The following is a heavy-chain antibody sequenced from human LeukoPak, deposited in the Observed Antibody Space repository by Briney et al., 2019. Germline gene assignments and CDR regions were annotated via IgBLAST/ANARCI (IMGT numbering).Heavy chain of an antibody. CDR1: GYTFTSYG. V-gene: IGHV1-18*01. CDR3: ARDREYDSSGWEAFDI. CDR2: ISAYNGNT. J-gene: IGHJ3*02. D-gene: IGHD3-22*01. Sequence: GASVKVSCKASGYTFTSYGISWVRQAPGQGLEWMGWISAYNGNTNYAQKLQGRVTMTTDTSTSTAYMELRSLRSDDTAVYYCARDREYDSSGWEAFDIWGQGTMVTVSS.